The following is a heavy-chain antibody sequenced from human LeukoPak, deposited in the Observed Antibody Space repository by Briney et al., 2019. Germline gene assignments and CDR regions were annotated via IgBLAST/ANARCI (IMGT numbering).Heavy chain of an antibody. D-gene: IGHD2-15*01. CDR3: AKSNGPDIVVVVAAHPFDY. Sequence: GGSLRLSCAASGFTFSSYAMSWVRQAPGKGLEWVSAISGSGGSTYYADSVKGRFTISRDNSKNTLYLQMNSLRAEDTAVYYCAKSNGPDIVVVVAAHPFDYWGQGTLVTVSS. CDR2: ISGSGGST. J-gene: IGHJ4*02. V-gene: IGHV3-23*01. CDR1: GFTFSSYA.